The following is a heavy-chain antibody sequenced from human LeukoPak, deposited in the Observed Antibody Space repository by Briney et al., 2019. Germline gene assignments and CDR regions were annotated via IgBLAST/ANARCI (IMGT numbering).Heavy chain of an antibody. Sequence: GGSLRLSCAASGFTFSSYSMNWVRQARGKGLEWVAVISYDGSNKYYADSVKGRFTISRDNSKNTLYLQMNSLRAEDTAVYYCARDLLDFWNPTDSDPWGQGTLVTVSS. CDR1: GFTFSSYS. V-gene: IGHV3-30*03. CDR2: ISYDGSNK. J-gene: IGHJ5*02. CDR3: ARDLLDFWNPTDSDP. D-gene: IGHD3/OR15-3a*01.